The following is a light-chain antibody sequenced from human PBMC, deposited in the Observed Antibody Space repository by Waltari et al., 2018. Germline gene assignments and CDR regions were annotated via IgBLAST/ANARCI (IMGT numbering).Light chain of an antibody. CDR3: QTWGTGIFWT. CDR1: SAHSHFA. V-gene: IGLV4-69*02. J-gene: IGLJ2*01. Sequence: QVSLTQSPSASASLGASVKLTSTLNSAHSHFAIAWHPRQPEKGPRFLMTLNSDGSYIKGDGIPARFSGSSSGAERYLIISSLQFEDEADYYCQTWGTGIFWTFGGGTKLTGL. CDR2: LNSDGSY.